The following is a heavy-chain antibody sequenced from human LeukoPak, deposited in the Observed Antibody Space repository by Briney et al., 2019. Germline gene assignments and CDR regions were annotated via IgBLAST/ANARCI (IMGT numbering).Heavy chain of an antibody. V-gene: IGHV3-23*01. CDR1: GFTFSNYA. D-gene: IGHD2-15*01. CDR3: AKDTSAWWYHRAYMNV. Sequence: GGSLRLSCAASGFTFSNYAMSWVRQAPGGGLEWVSAISGSGDTTFHADSVEGRFTTSRDNSKNTLSLQMRGLRVEDSAVYFCAKDTSAWWYHRAYMNVWGTGTTVTVSS. J-gene: IGHJ6*03. CDR2: ISGSGDTT.